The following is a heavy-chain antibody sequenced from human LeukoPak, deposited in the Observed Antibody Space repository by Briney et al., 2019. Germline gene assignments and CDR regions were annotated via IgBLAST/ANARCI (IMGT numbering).Heavy chain of an antibody. CDR3: ARGYYDGSGYYSPPDS. V-gene: IGHV4-31*03. J-gene: IGHJ4*02. CDR2: IYDSGST. CDR1: GGSISSGGYH. Sequence: SSQTLSLTCTVSGGSISSGGYHWSWIRQHPGKGLQWIGYIYDSGSTCYNPSLKSRVSISADTSKNQFSLKLSSVTAADTAVYFCARGYYDGSGYYSPPDSWGQGTLVTVSS. D-gene: IGHD3-22*01.